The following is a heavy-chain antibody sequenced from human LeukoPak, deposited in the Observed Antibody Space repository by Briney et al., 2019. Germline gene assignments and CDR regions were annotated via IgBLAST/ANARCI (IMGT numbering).Heavy chain of an antibody. V-gene: IGHV3-7*03. D-gene: IGHD3-16*01. CDR1: RLTFSNYW. J-gene: IGHJ4*02. Sequence: GSLRLSCAASRLTFSNYWMDWVRQAPGKGLEWVANIKQDGSEKNYVDSVKGRFIISRDNAKNSLYLQMNTLRADDTAVYYCARDGFGTGSNWGQGTLVTVSS. CDR3: ARDGFGTGSN. CDR2: IKQDGSEK.